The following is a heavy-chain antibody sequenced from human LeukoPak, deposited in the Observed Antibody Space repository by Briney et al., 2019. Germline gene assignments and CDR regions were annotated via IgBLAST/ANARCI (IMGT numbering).Heavy chain of an antibody. CDR3: ARGVPEDNDYWSGYYDS. CDR2: INHAGST. V-gene: IGHV4-34*01. D-gene: IGHD3-3*01. J-gene: IGHJ4*02. Sequence: PSETLSLTCAVYVGSFNAYYWTWIRRPPGRGLEWIGEINHAGSTNYNPSLKSRVTISIDTSKNQFSLNLSSVTAADTAVYFCARGVPEDNDYWSGYYDSWGQGTQVTVSS. CDR1: VGSFNAYY.